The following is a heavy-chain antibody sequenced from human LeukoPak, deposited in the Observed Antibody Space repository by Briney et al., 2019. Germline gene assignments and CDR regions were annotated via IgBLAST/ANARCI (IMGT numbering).Heavy chain of an antibody. Sequence: ASVKVSCTASGYTFTGYDMHWVRQAPGQGLEWMGWINPNSGGTNYAQKFQGRVTMTRDTSISTAYMELSRLRSDDTAVYYCAIGETTVFPVGYWGQGTLVTVSS. CDR2: INPNSGGT. CDR1: GYTFTGYD. CDR3: AIGETTVFPVGY. J-gene: IGHJ4*02. V-gene: IGHV1-2*02. D-gene: IGHD4-17*01.